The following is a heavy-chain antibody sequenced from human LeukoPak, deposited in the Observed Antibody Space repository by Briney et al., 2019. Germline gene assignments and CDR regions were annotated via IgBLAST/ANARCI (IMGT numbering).Heavy chain of an antibody. J-gene: IGHJ5*02. D-gene: IGHD3-10*01. Sequence: PSETLSLTCTVSGGSISSSSYYWGWIRQPPGKGLEWIGSIYYSGSTYYNPSLKSRVTISVDTSKNQFSLKLSSVTAADTAVYYCARKDYYGTTGWFDPWGQGTLVTVSS. V-gene: IGHV4-39*01. CDR2: IYYSGST. CDR1: GGSISSSSYY. CDR3: ARKDYYGTTGWFDP.